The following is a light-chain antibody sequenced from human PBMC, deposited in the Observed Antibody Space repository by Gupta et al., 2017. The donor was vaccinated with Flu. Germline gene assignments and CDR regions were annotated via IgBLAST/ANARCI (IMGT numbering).Light chain of an antibody. CDR2: GAS. CDR3: QQYGSSPLT. J-gene: IGKJ4*01. Sequence: EIVLTQSPGTLPLSPGERATLSCRASQSVTSSYLAWYQQKPGQGPRLLIYGASSRATGIPDRFSGSGSGTDFSLTISRLEPEDFAVYYCQQYGSSPLTFGGGTKVEIK. V-gene: IGKV3-20*01. CDR1: QSVTSSY.